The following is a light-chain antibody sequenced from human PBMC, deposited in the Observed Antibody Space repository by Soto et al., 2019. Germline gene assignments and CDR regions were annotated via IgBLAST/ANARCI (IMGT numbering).Light chain of an antibody. CDR3: QQYGSSPKT. Sequence: EIVLTQSPATLSLSPGERATLSCRASQSVSSYLAWYQQKPGQAPRLLIYDASNRATGIPARFSGSGSGSDFTLTITRLEPEDFVVYYCQQYGSSPKTYGQGTKVDIK. V-gene: IGKV3-11*01. CDR2: DAS. J-gene: IGKJ1*01. CDR1: QSVSSY.